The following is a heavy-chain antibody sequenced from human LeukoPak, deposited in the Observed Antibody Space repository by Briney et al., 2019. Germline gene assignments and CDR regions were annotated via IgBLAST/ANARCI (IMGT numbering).Heavy chain of an antibody. CDR2: IIPIFGTA. V-gene: IGHV1-69*13. J-gene: IGHJ6*03. CDR1: GGTFSSYA. D-gene: IGHD1-14*01. Sequence: GASVKVSCKASGGTFSSYAISWVRQAPGQGLEWMGGIIPIFGTANYAQKFQGRVTITADESTSTAYMELSSLRSEDTAVYYCAREPRNLLEKDTYYYYMDVWGKGTTVTVSS. CDR3: AREPRNLLEKDTYYYYMDV.